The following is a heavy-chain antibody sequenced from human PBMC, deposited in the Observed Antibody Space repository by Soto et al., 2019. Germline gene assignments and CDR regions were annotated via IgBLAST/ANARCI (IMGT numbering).Heavy chain of an antibody. CDR2: IYYSGST. Sequence: SETLSLTCTVSGGSISSYYWSWIRQPPGKGLEWIGYIYYSGSTNYNPSLKSRVTISVDTSKNQFSLKLSSVTAADTAVYYCARSLLGPVVYYYYYYMDVWGKGTTVTVSS. J-gene: IGHJ6*03. V-gene: IGHV4-59*01. CDR3: ARSLLGPVVYYYYYYMDV. D-gene: IGHD2-21*01. CDR1: GGSISSYY.